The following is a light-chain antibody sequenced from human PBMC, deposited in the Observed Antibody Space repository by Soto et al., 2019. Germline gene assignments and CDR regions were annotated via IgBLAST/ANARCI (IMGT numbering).Light chain of an antibody. CDR3: QQRTNWPLT. V-gene: IGKV3D-20*02. CDR1: ESVSNNY. CDR2: DAS. J-gene: IGKJ4*01. Sequence: IVLTMSPGTLSLSTGERATLSCRASESVSNNYLAWYQQRPGQAPRLLIYDASTRATGIPARFGGSGSGTDFTLTISSLEPEDFAVYYCQQRTNWPLTFCGGTKVDIK.